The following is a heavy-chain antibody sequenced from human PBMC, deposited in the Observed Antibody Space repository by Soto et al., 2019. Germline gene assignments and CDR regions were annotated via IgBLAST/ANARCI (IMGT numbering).Heavy chain of an antibody. CDR1: GYTFTTYY. J-gene: IGHJ4*02. V-gene: IGHV1-3*01. CDR2: INAGNGNT. D-gene: IGHD2-21*02. CDR3: ARSIVVVTAADY. Sequence: ASVKVSCKASGYTFTTYYMHWVRQAPGQGLEWMGWINAGNGNTKYSQKFQGRVTITRDTSASTAYMELSSLRSEDTAVYYCARSIVVVTAADYWGQGTLVTVSS.